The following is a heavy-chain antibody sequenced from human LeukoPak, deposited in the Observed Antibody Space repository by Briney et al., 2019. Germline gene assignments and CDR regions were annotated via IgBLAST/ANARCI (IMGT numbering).Heavy chain of an antibody. CDR2: NYYSGST. V-gene: IGHV4-31*03. CDR1: GGSISSGGYF. Sequence: SQTLSLTCTVSGGSISSGGYFWSWIRQHPGQGLEWYGYNYYSGSTYHNPALKHRVTISVDTSKNQCSLKPSSVSGADTAVYYCARDGSNEGSSWIEYFQHWGQGNLV. CDR3: ARDGSNEGSSWIEYFQH. D-gene: IGHD6-13*01. J-gene: IGHJ1*01.